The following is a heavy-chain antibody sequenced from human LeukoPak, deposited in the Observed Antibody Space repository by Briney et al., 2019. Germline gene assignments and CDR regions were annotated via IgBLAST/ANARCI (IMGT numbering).Heavy chain of an antibody. CDR1: GYTFTGYY. V-gene: IGHV1-2*02. CDR2: INPNSGGT. J-gene: IGHJ4*02. Sequence: ASVKVSCKASGYTFTGYYMHWVRQAPGQGLEWMGWINPNSGGTNYAQKFQGRVTMTRDTSISTAYMELSRLRSDDTAVYYCARDAGYNALFDYWGQGTLATVSS. D-gene: IGHD5-24*01. CDR3: ARDAGYNALFDY.